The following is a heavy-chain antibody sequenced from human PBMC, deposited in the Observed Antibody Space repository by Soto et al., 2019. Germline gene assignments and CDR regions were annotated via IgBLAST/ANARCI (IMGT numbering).Heavy chain of an antibody. Sequence: GSGPTLVNPTQTLTLTCTFSGFSLSTSGVGVGWIRQPPGKALEWLALIYWNDDKRYSPSLKSRLTITKDTSKNQVVLTMTNMDPVDTATYYCAHSGYDFWSGYYPFDYWGQGTLVTVSS. D-gene: IGHD3-3*01. J-gene: IGHJ4*02. CDR1: GFSLSTSGVG. CDR3: AHSGYDFWSGYYPFDY. V-gene: IGHV2-5*01. CDR2: IYWNDDK.